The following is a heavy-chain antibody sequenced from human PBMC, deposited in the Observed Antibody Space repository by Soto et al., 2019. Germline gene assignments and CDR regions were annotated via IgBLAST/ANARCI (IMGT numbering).Heavy chain of an antibody. CDR2: ISAYNGNT. J-gene: IGHJ6*02. Sequence: QVQLVQSGAEVKKPGASVKVSCKASGYTFTSYGISWVRQAPGQGLEWMGWISAYNGNTNYAQKLQGRVTMTTDTSTSKAYMELRSLRSDDTAVYYWARRGGDYGEMGYYYDGMDVWGQGTTVTVSS. CDR3: ARRGGDYGEMGYYYDGMDV. CDR1: GYTFTSYG. V-gene: IGHV1-18*01. D-gene: IGHD4-17*01.